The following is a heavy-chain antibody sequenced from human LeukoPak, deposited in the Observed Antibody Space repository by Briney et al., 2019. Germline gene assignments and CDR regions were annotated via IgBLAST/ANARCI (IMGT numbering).Heavy chain of an antibody. V-gene: IGHV3-23*01. CDR1: GFIFSSNA. J-gene: IGHJ4*02. CDR3: ATLAVVANRQDDY. CDR2: ITGSGDAT. Sequence: GGSLRLSCAASGFIFSSNAMSWTRQAPGRGLEWVSAITGSGDATFYADSVKGRFTISRDNAKNSLYLQMNSLRAEDTALYYCATLAVVANRQDDYWGQGTLVTVSS. D-gene: IGHD6-19*01.